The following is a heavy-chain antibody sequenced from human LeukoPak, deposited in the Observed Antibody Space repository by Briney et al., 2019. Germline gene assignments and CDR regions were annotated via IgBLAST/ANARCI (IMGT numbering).Heavy chain of an antibody. CDR1: GFTFDDYA. V-gene: IGHV3-9*01. Sequence: GGSLRLSCAASGFTFDDYAMHWVRQAPGKGLEWVSGISWNSGNIGYADSVKGRFTISRDNSKNTLYLQMNSLRAEDTAVYYCAKDWSPASGRGGYFDYWGQGTLVTVSS. D-gene: IGHD6-13*01. CDR3: AKDWSPASGRGGYFDY. J-gene: IGHJ4*02. CDR2: ISWNSGNI.